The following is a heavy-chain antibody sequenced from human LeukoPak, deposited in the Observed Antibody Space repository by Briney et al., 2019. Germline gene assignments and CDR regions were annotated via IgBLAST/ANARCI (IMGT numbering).Heavy chain of an antibody. V-gene: IGHV3-9*01. D-gene: IGHD6-13*01. CDR2: ISWNSDSI. Sequence: GGSLRISCTASGFTFDDYAMHWVRQAPGKGLEWVSGISWNSDSIGYADSVKGRFTISRDNAKNSLYMQMSSLRAEDTALYYCAKDPRIATPGTRGYFDCWGQGTLVAVSS. CDR3: AKDPRIATPGTRGYFDC. CDR1: GFTFDDYA. J-gene: IGHJ4*02.